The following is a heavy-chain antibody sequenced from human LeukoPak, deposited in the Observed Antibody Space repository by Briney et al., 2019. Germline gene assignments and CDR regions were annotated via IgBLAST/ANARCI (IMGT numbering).Heavy chain of an antibody. CDR2: INPNSGGT. D-gene: IGHD2-2*01. Sequence: GASVKVSCKASGYTFTGYYMHWVRQAPGQGLEWMGWINPNSGGTNYAQKFQGRVTMTRDTSISTAYMELSRLGSDDTAVYYCARGLIVVVPAAPTHAFDIWGQGTMVTVSS. CDR3: ARGLIVVVPAAPTHAFDI. V-gene: IGHV1-2*02. CDR1: GYTFTGYY. J-gene: IGHJ3*02.